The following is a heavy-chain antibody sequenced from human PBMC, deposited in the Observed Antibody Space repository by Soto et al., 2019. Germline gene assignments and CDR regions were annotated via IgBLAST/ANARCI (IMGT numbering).Heavy chain of an antibody. CDR2: IKQDGSEK. D-gene: IGHD6-6*01. J-gene: IGHJ6*02. V-gene: IGHV3-7*03. Sequence: HPGGSLRLSCAASGFTFSSYWMSWVRQAPGKGLEWVANIKQDGSEKYYVDSVKGRFTISRDNAKNSLYLQMNSLRAEDTAVYYCAREGLDSSSRPHYYYGMDVWGQGTTVTVYS. CDR1: GFTFSSYW. CDR3: AREGLDSSSRPHYYYGMDV.